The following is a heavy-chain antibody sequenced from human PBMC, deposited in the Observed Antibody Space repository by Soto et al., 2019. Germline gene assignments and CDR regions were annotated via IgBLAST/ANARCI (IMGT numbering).Heavy chain of an antibody. CDR2: VYYSGTT. J-gene: IGHJ4*02. Sequence: SETLSLTCSASGGSVSNKTYYWSWIRQPPGKRLEWIGYVYYSGTTNYNPSLKSRVTISVDLSKNQFSLRLSSVTTADTALYYCARTTAVPNTLRSRYFFDYWGQGTLVTVSS. CDR1: GGSVSNKTYY. V-gene: IGHV4-61*01. CDR3: ARTTAVPNTLRSRYFFDY. D-gene: IGHD4-17*01.